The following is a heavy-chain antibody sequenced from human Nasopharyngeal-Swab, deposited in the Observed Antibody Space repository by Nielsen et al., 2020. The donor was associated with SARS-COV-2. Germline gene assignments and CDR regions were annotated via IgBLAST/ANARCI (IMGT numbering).Heavy chain of an antibody. CDR2: ISYDGSNK. D-gene: IGHD3-9*01. V-gene: IGHV3-30-3*01. CDR1: GFTFSSYA. J-gene: IGHJ4*02. CDR3: ARDLRWWGSRYFDWSRLVDNLYYFDD. Sequence: GESLKISCAASGFTFSSYAMHWVRQAPGKGLEWVAVISYDGSNKYYADSVKGRFTISRDNSKNTLYLQMNSLRAEDTAVYYCARDLRWWGSRYFDWSRLVDNLYYFDDWGQGTLVTVSS.